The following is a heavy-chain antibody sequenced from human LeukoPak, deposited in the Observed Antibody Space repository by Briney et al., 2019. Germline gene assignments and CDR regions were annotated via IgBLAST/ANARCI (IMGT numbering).Heavy chain of an antibody. CDR3: ARGPRYGDYGRYFDL. CDR2: INHSGST. V-gene: IGHV4-34*01. J-gene: IGHJ2*01. Sequence: KPSETLSLTCAVYGGSFSGYYWSWTRQPPGKELEWIGEINHSGSTNYNPSLKSRVTISVDTSKNQFSLKLSSVTAADTAVYYCARGPRYGDYGRYFDLWGRGTLVTVSS. D-gene: IGHD4-17*01. CDR1: GGSFSGYY.